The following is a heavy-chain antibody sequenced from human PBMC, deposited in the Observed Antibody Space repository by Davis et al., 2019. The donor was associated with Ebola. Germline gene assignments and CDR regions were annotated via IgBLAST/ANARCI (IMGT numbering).Heavy chain of an antibody. J-gene: IGHJ6*02. V-gene: IGHV3-33*01. Sequence: GGSLRLSCAASGFNFRSYGMHWVRQAPDKGLEWVAVIWYDGSRKYYGDSVKGRFTISRDNSNNLLYLQMNSLRAEDTAVYYCARAPNYDYVWGSYRYKYYYGMDVWGQGTTITVSS. CDR1: GFNFRSYG. CDR3: ARAPNYDYVWGSYRYKYYYGMDV. D-gene: IGHD3-16*02. CDR2: IWYDGSRK.